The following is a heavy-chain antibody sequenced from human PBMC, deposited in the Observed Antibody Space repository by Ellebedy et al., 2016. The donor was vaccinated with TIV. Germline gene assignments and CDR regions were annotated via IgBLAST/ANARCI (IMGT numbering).Heavy chain of an antibody. CDR3: ATVRKRRGNDAFDV. J-gene: IGHJ3*01. V-gene: IGHV4-30-2*01. CDR1: GDSITSGGFS. Sequence: MPSETLSLTCTVSGDSITSGGFSWTWVRQPPGMGLEWFGYIYGSGSTHYSPSLKSRVTMSVDTSKNQFSLDLRSVTAADTAMYYCATVRKRRGNDAFDVWGQGKMVTVSS. D-gene: IGHD1-14*01. CDR2: IYGSGST.